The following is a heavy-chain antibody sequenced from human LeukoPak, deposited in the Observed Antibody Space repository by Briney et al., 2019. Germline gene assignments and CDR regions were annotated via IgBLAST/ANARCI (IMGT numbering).Heavy chain of an antibody. D-gene: IGHD1-26*01. CDR2: IYHSGST. Sequence: SETLSLTCAVSGYSISSGYYWGWIRQPPGKRLEWVGNIYHSGSTYYNPSLNSRLTISVDTSTNKYSLQLNSAAAAATAVYYCARGATSGSYESDYWGQGTLVTVSS. CDR3: ARGATSGSYESDY. J-gene: IGHJ4*02. V-gene: IGHV4-38-2*01. CDR1: GYSISSGYY.